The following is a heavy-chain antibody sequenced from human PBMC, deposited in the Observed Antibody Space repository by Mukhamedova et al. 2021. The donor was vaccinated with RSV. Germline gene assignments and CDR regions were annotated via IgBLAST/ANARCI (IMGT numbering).Heavy chain of an antibody. CDR3: SKERVSTQPYSYYYYMDV. D-gene: IGHD2-2*01. Sequence: LHWVRQAPGKGLEWVAQISYDGYNKFYADSVKGRFTVSRDNSKNTLSLQMSDLKPEDTAVYFCSKERVSTQPYSYYYYMDV. CDR2: ISYDGYNK. V-gene: IGHV3-30*04. J-gene: IGHJ6*03.